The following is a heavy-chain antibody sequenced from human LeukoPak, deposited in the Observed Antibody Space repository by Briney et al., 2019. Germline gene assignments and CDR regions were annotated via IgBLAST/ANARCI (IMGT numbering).Heavy chain of an antibody. D-gene: IGHD3-22*01. V-gene: IGHV3-33*01. CDR2: IWNDGSNK. CDR3: ARDPSLGSGYPADH. J-gene: IGHJ4*02. CDR1: GFTFRNFG. Sequence: GGSLRLSCVASGFTFRNFGMHWVRQAPGKGLEWVALIWNDGSNKGYADSVKGRFSVSRDNSKSTVYLQMNTLGAEDTAVYYCARDPSLGSGYPADHWGQGTLVTVSS.